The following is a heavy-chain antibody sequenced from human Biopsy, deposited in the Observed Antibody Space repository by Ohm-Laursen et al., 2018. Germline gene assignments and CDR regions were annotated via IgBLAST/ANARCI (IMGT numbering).Heavy chain of an antibody. D-gene: IGHD3-16*02. CDR3: TRVRTFGRVIGGYYFDS. J-gene: IGHJ4*02. CDR2: IYDNGDT. V-gene: IGHV4-31*01. Sequence: PSQTLSLTCCVSGGSINSGGHFWGWVRQSPGKGLEWIGYIYDNGDTYYNPSLMSLVSISADTSKNQVSLRLNSVTAADTAVYYCTRVRTFGRVIGGYYFDSWGQGILVTVSS. CDR1: GGSINSGGHF.